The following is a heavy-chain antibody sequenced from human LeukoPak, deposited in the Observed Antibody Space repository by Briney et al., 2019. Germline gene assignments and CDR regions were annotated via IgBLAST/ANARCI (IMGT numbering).Heavy chain of an antibody. Sequence: GGSLRLSCPASGFSNNNLYMCWVRQAPGKGLEWVSVIYSGDRTYYADSVKGRFTISRDTSKNTVYLQMNSLRPEETAVYYCSRDVEYSYGYGFDYWGQGTLVTVSS. CDR1: GFSNNNLY. CDR3: SRDVEYSYGYGFDY. D-gene: IGHD5-18*01. V-gene: IGHV3-66*01. J-gene: IGHJ4*02. CDR2: IYSGDRT.